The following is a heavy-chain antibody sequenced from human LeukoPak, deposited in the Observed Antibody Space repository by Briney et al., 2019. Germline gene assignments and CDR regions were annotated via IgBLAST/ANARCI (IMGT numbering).Heavy chain of an antibody. CDR1: GGSFSGFY. CDR2: IYYSGST. J-gene: IGHJ5*02. V-gene: IGHV4-34*01. D-gene: IGHD1-26*01. Sequence: SETLSLTCAVYGGSFSGFYWSWIRQPPGKGLEWIASIYYSGSTYYNPSLKSRVTISVDTSKNQLSLKLSSLTAADTAVYYCARHEYSGSYYGLSWFDPWGQGTLVTVSS. CDR3: ARHEYSGSYYGLSWFDP.